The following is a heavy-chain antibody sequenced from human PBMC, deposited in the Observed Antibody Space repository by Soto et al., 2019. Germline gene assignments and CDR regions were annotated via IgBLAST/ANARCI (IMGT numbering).Heavy chain of an antibody. CDR2: IKQDGSEK. V-gene: IGHV3-7*03. J-gene: IGHJ6*02. Sequence: EVQLVESGGGLVQPGGSLRLSCAASGFTFSSYWMSWVRQAPGKGLEWVANIKQDGSEKYYVDSVKGRFTISIDNAKNSLYLQMNSLRPEDTAVYYCAGYYYGMDVWGQGTTVTVSS. CDR3: AGYYYGMDV. CDR1: GFTFSSYW.